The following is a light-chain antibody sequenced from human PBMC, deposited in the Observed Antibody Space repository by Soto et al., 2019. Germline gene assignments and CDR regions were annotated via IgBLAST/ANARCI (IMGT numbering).Light chain of an antibody. V-gene: IGKV1-5*01. CDR1: ESISNW. CDR2: DAS. Sequence: DIQMTQSPSILSASVGDRVAITCRASESISNWLAWYQQKPGKAPKVLIYDASRLQSGVPERFSGSGSGTEFTLTISSLQADYIATYYCQQYKSYSYTFGQGTNLEI. J-gene: IGKJ2*01. CDR3: QQYKSYSYT.